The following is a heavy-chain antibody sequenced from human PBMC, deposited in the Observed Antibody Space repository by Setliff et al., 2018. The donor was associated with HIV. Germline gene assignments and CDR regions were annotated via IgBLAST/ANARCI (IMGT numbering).Heavy chain of an antibody. D-gene: IGHD3-10*01. CDR1: GGSITSNY. V-gene: IGHV4-59*01. CDR3: ARAMTYSGSGSYALDV. J-gene: IGHJ6*04. Sequence: SETLSLTCTVSGGSITSNYWGWIRQPPGKALEWIGYIYYMGTTNYNPSLQSRVTIFLDTSKTQFSLRLSSVTAADTAMYYCARAMTYSGSGSYALDVWGKGTTVTVSS. CDR2: IYYMGTT.